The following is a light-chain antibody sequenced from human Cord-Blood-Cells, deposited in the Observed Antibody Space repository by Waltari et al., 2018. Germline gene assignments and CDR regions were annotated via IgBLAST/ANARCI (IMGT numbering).Light chain of an antibody. CDR3: QQRSNWPPS. V-gene: IGKV3-11*01. J-gene: IGKJ3*01. Sequence: EIVLTQSPATLSLSPGESATLSYRASQSVSSYLAWYQQKPGQAPRLLIYDASNRATGIPARFRGSGSGTDFTLTISSLEPEDFAVYYCQQRSNWPPSFGPGTKVDIK. CDR1: QSVSSY. CDR2: DAS.